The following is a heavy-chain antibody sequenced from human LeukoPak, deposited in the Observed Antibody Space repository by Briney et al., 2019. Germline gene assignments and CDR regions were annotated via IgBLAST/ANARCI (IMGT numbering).Heavy chain of an antibody. J-gene: IGHJ4*02. CDR3: ASEAFCAGGSCNVQRVAS. D-gene: IGHD2-8*02. Sequence: ASAKVSCKASGYTFTAYYIHWVRQAPGQGLEWMGWIDTETGATKSAQKVQGRVTITRATSTGTAYMELSSLISGDTALYYCASEAFCAGGSCNVQRVASWGPGTLVSVSS. CDR2: IDTETGAT. V-gene: IGHV1-2*02. CDR1: GYTFTAYY.